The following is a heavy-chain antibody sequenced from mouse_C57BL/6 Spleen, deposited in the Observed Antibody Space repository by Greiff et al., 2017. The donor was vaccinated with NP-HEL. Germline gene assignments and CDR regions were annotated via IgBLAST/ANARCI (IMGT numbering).Heavy chain of an antibody. CDR2: INPNNGGT. CDR1: GYTFTDYY. CDR3: ARSTMITTFDY. V-gene: IGHV1-26*01. J-gene: IGHJ2*01. Sequence: EVQLQQSGPELVKPGASVKISCKASGYTFTDYYMNWVKQSHGKSLEWIGDINPNNGGTSYNQKFKGKATLTVDKSSSTAYMELHSLTSEDSAVYYCARSTMITTFDYWGQGTTLTVSS. D-gene: IGHD2-4*01.